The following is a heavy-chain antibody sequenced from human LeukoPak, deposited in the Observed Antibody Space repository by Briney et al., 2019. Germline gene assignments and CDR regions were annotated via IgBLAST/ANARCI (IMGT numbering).Heavy chain of an antibody. V-gene: IGHV4-4*07. CDR2: IYTSGST. J-gene: IGHJ5*02. CDR3: ARDPYDSSGYYNWFDP. Sequence: SETLSLTCTVSGGSISSYYWSWIRQLAGKGLEWIGRIYTSGSTNYNPSLKSRVTMSVDTSKNQFSLKLSSVTAADTAVYYCARDPYDSSGYYNWFDPWGQGTLVTVSS. D-gene: IGHD3-22*01. CDR1: GGSISSYY.